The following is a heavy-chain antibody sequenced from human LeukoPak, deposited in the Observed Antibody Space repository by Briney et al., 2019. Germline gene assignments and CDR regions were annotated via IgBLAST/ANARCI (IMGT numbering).Heavy chain of an antibody. V-gene: IGHV4-34*01. J-gene: IGHJ4*02. CDR3: ARKFRPSGGAYHFDY. CDR2: INHSGST. Sequence: SETLSLTCAVYGGSFSGYYWSWIRQPPGKGLEWIGEINHSGSTNYNPSLKSRVTISVDTSKNQFSLKLSSVTAADTAVYYCARKFRPSGGAYHFDYWGQGTLVTVSS. D-gene: IGHD3-10*01. CDR1: GGSFSGYY.